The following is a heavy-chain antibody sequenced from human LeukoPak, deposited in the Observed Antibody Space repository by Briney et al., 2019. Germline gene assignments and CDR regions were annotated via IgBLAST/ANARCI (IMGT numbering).Heavy chain of an antibody. CDR1: GFTFSSYA. Sequence: GGSLRLSCAASGFTFSSYAMSWVRQAPGKGLEWVSAISGSGGSTYYADSVKGQFNISRDNSKNTLYLQMNSLRAEDKAVYYCAKDRYSSSWYRTWFDPWGQGTLVTVSS. CDR3: AKDRYSSSWYRTWFDP. J-gene: IGHJ5*02. D-gene: IGHD6-13*01. CDR2: ISGSGGST. V-gene: IGHV3-23*01.